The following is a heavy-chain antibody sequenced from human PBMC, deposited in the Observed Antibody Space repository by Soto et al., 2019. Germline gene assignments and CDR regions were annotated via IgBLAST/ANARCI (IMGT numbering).Heavy chain of an antibody. CDR3: ARESEDLTSNFDY. CDR1: GFTFTRYS. J-gene: IGHJ4*02. Sequence: GVLRLSCAASGFTFTRYSMNWVRQAPGKGLEWVSSISSTTNYIYYADSMKGRFTVSRDNAKNSVYLEMNGLSAEDTAVYYCARESEDLTSNFDYWGQGTLVTVSS. V-gene: IGHV3-21*01. CDR2: ISSTTNYI.